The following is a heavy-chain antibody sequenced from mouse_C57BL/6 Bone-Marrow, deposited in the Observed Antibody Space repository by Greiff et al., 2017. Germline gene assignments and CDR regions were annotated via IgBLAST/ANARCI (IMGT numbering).Heavy chain of an antibody. Sequence: QVQLQQSGAELARPGASVKMSCKASGYTFTSYTMHWVKQRPGQGLEWIGYINPSSGYTKYNQKFKDKATLTADKSSSTAYMQLSSLTSEDSAVYYCARHCSYAMDYWGQGTSVTVSA. CDR3: ARHCSYAMDY. CDR2: INPSSGYT. CDR1: GYTFTSYT. V-gene: IGHV1-4*01. J-gene: IGHJ4*01.